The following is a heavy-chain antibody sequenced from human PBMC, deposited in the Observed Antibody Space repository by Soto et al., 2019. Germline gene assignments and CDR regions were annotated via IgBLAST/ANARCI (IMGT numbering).Heavy chain of an antibody. CDR1: GFTFSSYA. CDR3: AKRAAAPGYYFDY. J-gene: IGHJ4*02. D-gene: IGHD6-13*01. V-gene: IGHV3-23*01. CDR2: ISGSGGST. Sequence: EVQLLETGGGLVQPGGSLRLSCAASGFTFSSYAMSWVRQAPGKGLEWVSAISGSGGSTYYADSVKGRFTISRDNSKNTLYLQMNSLRAEDTAVHYCAKRAAAPGYYFDYWGQGTLVTVSS.